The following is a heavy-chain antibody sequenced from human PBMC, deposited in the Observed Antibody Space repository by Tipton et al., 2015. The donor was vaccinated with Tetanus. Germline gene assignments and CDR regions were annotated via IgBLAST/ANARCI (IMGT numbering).Heavy chain of an antibody. D-gene: IGHD6-6*01. CDR3: GRGVGAARPTSDYFDY. CDR2: IIPIFGTA. Sequence: QSGAEVKKPGSSVKVSCKASGGTFSSYAISWVRQAPGQGLEWMGGIIPIFGTANYAQKFQGRVTITADESTSTAYMELSSLRSEDTAGYYCGRGVGAARPTSDYFDYWGQGTLVTVSS. CDR1: GGTFSSYA. V-gene: IGHV1-69*01. J-gene: IGHJ4*02.